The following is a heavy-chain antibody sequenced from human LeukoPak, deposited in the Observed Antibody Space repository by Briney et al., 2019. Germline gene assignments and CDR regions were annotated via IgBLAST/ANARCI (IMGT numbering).Heavy chain of an antibody. CDR3: ARGPMITFGGVIVIPGYYYYYGMDV. Sequence: SETLSLTCTVSGGXISSYYCSWIRQPPGKGLEWIGYIYYSGSTNYNPSLKSRVTISVDTSKNQFSLKLSSVTAADTAVYYCARGPMITFGGVIVIPGYYYYYGMDVWGQGTTVTVSS. CDR1: GGXISSYY. D-gene: IGHD3-16*02. J-gene: IGHJ6*02. CDR2: IYYSGST. V-gene: IGHV4-59*01.